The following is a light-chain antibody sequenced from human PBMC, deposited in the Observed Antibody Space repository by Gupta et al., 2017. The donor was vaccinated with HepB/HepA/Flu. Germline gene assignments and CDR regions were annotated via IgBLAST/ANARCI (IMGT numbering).Light chain of an antibody. V-gene: IGLV1-44*01. J-gene: IGLJ2*01. CDR1: SSNVGSNN. CDR2: YND. CDR3: AAWDTSRNAVV. Sequence: SVLPQSTSISGTPGPRVTISCSGSSSNVGSNNVNWYQQLPGTAPKLLIYYNDERPSGVPDRISGSKSGTSASLAISGLQSEDEADYYCAAWDTSRNAVVFGGGTKLTVL.